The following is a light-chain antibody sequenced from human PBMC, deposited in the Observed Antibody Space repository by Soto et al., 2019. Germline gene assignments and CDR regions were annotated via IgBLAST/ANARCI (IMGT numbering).Light chain of an antibody. CDR2: EDT. V-gene: IGLV2-14*02. J-gene: IGLJ2*01. CDR1: KTDIGNYNL. CDR3: SSFTSKSTLI. Sequence: QSVLTQPASVSGSPGQSITISCTGTKTDIGNYNLVSWYQRHPDKAPKLIIYEDTKRPSGISNRFSASKSGTTASLTISGLQAEDEAHYYCSSFTSKSTLIFGGGTKVTVL.